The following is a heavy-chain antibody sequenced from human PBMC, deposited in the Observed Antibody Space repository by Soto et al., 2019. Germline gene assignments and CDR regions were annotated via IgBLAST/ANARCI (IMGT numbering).Heavy chain of an antibody. CDR1: GGTFSSYA. D-gene: IGHD4-17*01. CDR2: IIPIFGTA. V-gene: IGHV1-69*13. CDR3: ARDRFPTDWFDP. J-gene: IGHJ5*02. Sequence: SVKVSCKASGGTFSSYAISWVRQAPGQGLEWMGGIIPIFGTANYAQKFQGRVTITADESTSTAYMELSSLRSEDTAVYYCARDRFPTDWFDPWGQGTLVTVSS.